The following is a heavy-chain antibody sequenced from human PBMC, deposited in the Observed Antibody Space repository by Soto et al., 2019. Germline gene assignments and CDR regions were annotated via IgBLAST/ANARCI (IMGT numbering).Heavy chain of an antibody. V-gene: IGHV3-53*02. D-gene: IGHD6-19*01. Sequence: EVQLVETGGGLIQPGGSLRLSCAASGFTVSSNYMSWARQAPGKGLEWVSVIYSGGSTYYADSVKGRFTISRDNSKNTLYLQMNSLRAEDTAVYYCARASSGWYSIAFDIWGQGTMVTVSS. J-gene: IGHJ3*02. CDR1: GFTVSSNY. CDR3: ARASSGWYSIAFDI. CDR2: IYSGGST.